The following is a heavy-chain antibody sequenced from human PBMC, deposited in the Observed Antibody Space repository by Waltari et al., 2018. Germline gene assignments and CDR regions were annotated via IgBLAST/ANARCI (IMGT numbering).Heavy chain of an antibody. D-gene: IGHD7-27*01. CDR1: GDPCGGSG. CDR2: IIPMFGIP. J-gene: IGHJ6*03. V-gene: IGHV1-69*12. CDR3: ATHKLGISQHYYHMGA. Sequence: VQLVQSGAEVRTPGSSVKVSCKASGDPCGGSGNSWVRLLPGQRLEWLGVIIPMFGIPDYSQKFQDRLTITADESTSTAYMALSSLTSEDTAIYFCATHKLGISQHYYHMGAWGKGTTVTISS.